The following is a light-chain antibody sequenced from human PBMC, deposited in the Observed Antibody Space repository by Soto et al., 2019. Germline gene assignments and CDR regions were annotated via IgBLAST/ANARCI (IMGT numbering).Light chain of an antibody. Sequence: QSVLTQPPSVSAAPGQKVTISCSGSSSNIGGNSVSWYRQFPGTAPKLLIQRNNQRPSGVPARFSGSKSGTSASLAISGLRSEDEADYYCGGWDDSLSGPVFGGGTKVTV. CDR2: RNN. CDR3: GGWDDSLSGPV. V-gene: IGLV1-47*01. CDR1: SSNIGGNS. J-gene: IGLJ2*01.